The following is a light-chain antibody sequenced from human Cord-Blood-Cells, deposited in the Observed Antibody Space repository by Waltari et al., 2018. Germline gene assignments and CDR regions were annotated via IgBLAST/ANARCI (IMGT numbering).Light chain of an antibody. CDR3: SSYTSSSTLDVV. J-gene: IGLJ2*01. CDR2: AVS. CDR1: SSDVGGYNY. Sequence: QSALTQPASVSGSPGQSITIPCTGTSSDVGGYNYVSWSQQHPGKAPKLMIYAVSHRPSGVSNRFSGSKSGNTASLTISGLQAEDEADYYCSSYTSSSTLDVVFGGGTKLTVL. V-gene: IGLV2-14*01.